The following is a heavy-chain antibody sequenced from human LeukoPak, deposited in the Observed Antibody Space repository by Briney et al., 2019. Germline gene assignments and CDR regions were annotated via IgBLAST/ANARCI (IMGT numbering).Heavy chain of an antibody. D-gene: IGHD4-17*01. Sequence: QPGGSLRLSCAASRFNFSTYSMNWVRQAPGRGLEWVSYISSGSTNIYYKDSVKGRFIVSRDNAKNSLYLHMASLRAEDTAVYYCVRNDGDNAFDIWGQGTMVIVSS. CDR2: ISSGSTNI. V-gene: IGHV3-48*01. J-gene: IGHJ3*02. CDR1: RFNFSTYS. CDR3: VRNDGDNAFDI.